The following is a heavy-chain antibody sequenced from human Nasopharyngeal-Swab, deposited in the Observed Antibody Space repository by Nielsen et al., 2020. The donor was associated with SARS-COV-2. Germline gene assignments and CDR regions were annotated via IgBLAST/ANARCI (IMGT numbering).Heavy chain of an antibody. CDR1: GFTFRSYA. Sequence: GGSLRLSCAASGFTFRSYAISWVRQAPGKGLEWVSVISGSDYTTYYADSVKGRFTISRDNSKNTVNLQMNSLRVEDTAIYYCAKDRDSGDDSDDYDHYYGMDVWGQGTTVTVFS. V-gene: IGHV3-23*01. J-gene: IGHJ6*02. D-gene: IGHD5-12*01. CDR2: ISGSDYTT. CDR3: AKDRDSGDDSDDYDHYYGMDV.